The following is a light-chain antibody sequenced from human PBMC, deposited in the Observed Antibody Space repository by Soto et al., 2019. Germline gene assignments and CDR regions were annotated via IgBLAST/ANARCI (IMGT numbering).Light chain of an antibody. CDR2: AAS. J-gene: IGKJ1*01. V-gene: IGKV3-15*01. CDR1: QSVSSN. Sequence: EIVMTQSPATLSVSPGERATLSCRASQSVSSNLAWYQHKPGQAPRLLIYAASTRATGIPARFSGSGSGTEFTLTISSLQSEDFAVYYCQQYNNWRTFGQGTEVEIK. CDR3: QQYNNWRT.